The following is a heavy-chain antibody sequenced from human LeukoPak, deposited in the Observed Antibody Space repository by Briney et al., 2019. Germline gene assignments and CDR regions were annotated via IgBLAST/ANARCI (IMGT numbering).Heavy chain of an antibody. Sequence: PSETLSLTCTVSGGSISSSSYYWGWIRQPPGKGLEWIGSIYYSGSTYYNPSLKSRVTISVDTPKNQFSLKLSSVTAADTAVYYCARAYYDILTGYAFDIWGQGTMVTVSS. CDR1: GGSISSSSYY. D-gene: IGHD3-9*01. CDR2: IYYSGST. V-gene: IGHV4-39*01. CDR3: ARAYYDILTGYAFDI. J-gene: IGHJ3*02.